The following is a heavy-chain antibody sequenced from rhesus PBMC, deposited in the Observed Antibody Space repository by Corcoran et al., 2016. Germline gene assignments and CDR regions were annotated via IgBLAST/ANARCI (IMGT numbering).Heavy chain of an antibody. CDR1: GGSISGFY. CDR3: ARGCTYRGCPLVQIDY. V-gene: IGHV4-165*01. J-gene: IGHJ4*01. D-gene: IGHD2-21*01. Sequence: QVQLQESGPGLVKPSETLSLTCAVSGGSISGFYWNWIRQPPGKGLELIGDIGGSMGPTSNHPAHDSRVTMSTDPSTSQVSLKVNSGIAADTAVYYCARGCTYRGCPLVQIDYWGQGVLVTVSS. CDR2: IGGSMGPT.